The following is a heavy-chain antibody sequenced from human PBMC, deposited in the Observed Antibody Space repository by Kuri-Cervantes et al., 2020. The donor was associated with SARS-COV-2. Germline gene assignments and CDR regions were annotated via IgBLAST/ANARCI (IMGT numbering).Heavy chain of an antibody. CDR3: AGFPEWELLPFDI. Sequence: GGSLRLSCAASGFTFNSYGIHWVRQAPGKGLEWVALISYDGINKYYADFVEGRFTISRDSSKNTVYLQINSLRPEDTAVYYCAGFPEWELLPFDIWSQGTGVTVSS. D-gene: IGHD1-26*01. J-gene: IGHJ3*02. CDR2: ISYDGINK. CDR1: GFTFNSYG. V-gene: IGHV3-30*03.